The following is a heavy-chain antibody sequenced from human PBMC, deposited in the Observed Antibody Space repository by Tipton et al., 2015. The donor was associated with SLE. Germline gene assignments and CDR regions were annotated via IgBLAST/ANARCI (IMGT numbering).Heavy chain of an antibody. V-gene: IGHV3-23*01. J-gene: IGHJ4*02. CDR3: AKTLYYYDSSGPFDY. Sequence: GSLRLSCAASGFTFSTYAMSWVRQAPGKGLEWVSAISSSGGYTYFADSLKGRFTISRDNSKNTLYLQMNSLRAEDTAVYYCAKTLYYYDSSGPFDYWGQGTLVTVSS. CDR2: ISSSGGYT. D-gene: IGHD3-22*01. CDR1: GFTFSTYA.